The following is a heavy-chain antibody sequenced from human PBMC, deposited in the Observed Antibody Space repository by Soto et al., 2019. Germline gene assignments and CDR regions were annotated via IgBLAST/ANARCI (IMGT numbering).Heavy chain of an antibody. V-gene: IGHV4-39*01. J-gene: IGHJ4*02. D-gene: IGHD1-26*01. CDR1: GGSISSSSYY. CDR3: ARHGSYGVGYFDY. Sequence: QLRLQESGPGLVKPSETLSLTCTVSGGSISSSSYYWGWIRQPPGKGLEWIGSIYYSGSTYYNPSLKSRVTISVDTSKNQFSLKLSSVTAADTAVYYCARHGSYGVGYFDYWGQGTLVTVSS. CDR2: IYYSGST.